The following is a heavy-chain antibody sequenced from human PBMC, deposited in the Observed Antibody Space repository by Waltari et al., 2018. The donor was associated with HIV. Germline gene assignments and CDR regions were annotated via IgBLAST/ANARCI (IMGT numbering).Heavy chain of an antibody. Sequence: QLQLQESGPGLVKPSETLSLTCTVSGGSISSSSYYWGWIRQPPGKGLEWIGSIYYSGRTYYNPSLKSRVTISVDTSKNQFSLKLSSVTAADTAVYYCARPILGVGATYFDYWGQGTLVTVSS. V-gene: IGHV4-39*01. CDR2: IYYSGRT. CDR3: ARPILGVGATYFDY. CDR1: GGSISSSSYY. D-gene: IGHD1-26*01. J-gene: IGHJ4*02.